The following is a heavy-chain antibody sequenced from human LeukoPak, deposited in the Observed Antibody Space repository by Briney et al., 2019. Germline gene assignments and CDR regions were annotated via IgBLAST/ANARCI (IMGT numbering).Heavy chain of an antibody. V-gene: IGHV3-48*03. J-gene: IGHJ4*02. CDR3: ARDASGANLPFDY. CDR2: ISGGGETR. Sequence: YISGGGETRYYADSVKGRFTISRDNGKNSLYLQMNSLRAEDTAVYYCARDASGANLPFDYWGQGTQVTVSS. D-gene: IGHD4/OR15-4a*01.